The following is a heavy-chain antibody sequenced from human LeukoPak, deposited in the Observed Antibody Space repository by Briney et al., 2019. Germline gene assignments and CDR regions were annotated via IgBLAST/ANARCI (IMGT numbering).Heavy chain of an antibody. CDR1: GGTFSSNA. D-gene: IGHD5-12*01. CDR3: ARDSGYDYYYYYMDV. CDR2: IIPIFGTA. V-gene: IGHV1-69*05. Sequence: SVKVSCKASGGTFSSNAISWVRQAPGQGLEWMGGIIPIFGTANYAQKFQGRVTITTDESTSTAYMELSSLRSEDTAVYYCARDSGYDYYYYYMDVWGKGTTVTVSS. J-gene: IGHJ6*03.